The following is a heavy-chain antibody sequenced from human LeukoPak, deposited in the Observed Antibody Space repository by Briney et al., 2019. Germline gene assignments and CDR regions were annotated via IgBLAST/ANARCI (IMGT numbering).Heavy chain of an antibody. V-gene: IGHV4-4*02. J-gene: IGHJ4*02. D-gene: IGHD5-12*01. CDR2: IYHSGTT. CDR3: AVKGAVSGSFDY. Sequence: PSGTLSLTCAVSGGSISSSNWWSWVRQSPRKGLEWIGEIYHSGTTNYNPSLKSRVTISVDKSKNQFSLKLSSVTAADTAVYYCAVKGAVSGSFDYWGQGTLVTVSS. CDR1: GGSISSSNW.